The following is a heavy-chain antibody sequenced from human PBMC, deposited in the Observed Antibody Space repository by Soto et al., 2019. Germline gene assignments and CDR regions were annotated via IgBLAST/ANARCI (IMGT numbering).Heavy chain of an antibody. CDR2: ISYDGSNK. CDR3: ARERVLRGAIGNYYYYGMDV. V-gene: IGHV3-30-3*01. CDR1: GFTFSSYA. D-gene: IGHD3-10*01. Sequence: PGGSLRLSCAASGFTFSSYAMHWVRQAPGKGLEWVAVISYDGSNKYYADSVKGRFTISRDNSKNTLYLQMNSLRAEDTAVYYCARERVLRGAIGNYYYYGMDVWGQGTTVTVSS. J-gene: IGHJ6*02.